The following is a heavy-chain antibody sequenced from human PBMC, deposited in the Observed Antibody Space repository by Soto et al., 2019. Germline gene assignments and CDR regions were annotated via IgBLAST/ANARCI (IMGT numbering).Heavy chain of an antibody. J-gene: IGHJ5*02. Sequence: QVQLQELGPGLVKPSQTLSLTCTVSGGSISSGGYYWSWIRQHPGKGLEWIGYIYYSGSTYYNPSLKSRVTISVDTSKNQCSLKMSSVTAADTAVYYCARENGWGKDIVATRGSNWCDPWGQGTLVTVSS. V-gene: IGHV4-31*03. CDR2: IYYSGST. CDR1: GGSISSGGYY. CDR3: ARENGWGKDIVATRGSNWCDP. D-gene: IGHD5-12*01.